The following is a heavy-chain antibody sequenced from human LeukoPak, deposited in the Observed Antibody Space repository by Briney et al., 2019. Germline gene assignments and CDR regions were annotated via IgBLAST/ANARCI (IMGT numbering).Heavy chain of an antibody. CDR2: IYYSGST. J-gene: IGHJ4*02. D-gene: IGHD5-18*01. CDR3: ARHPLYSYGYSYFDY. CDR1: GGSISSSSYY. V-gene: IGHV4-61*05. Sequence: SETLSLTCTVSGGSISSSSYYWGWIRQPPGKGLEWIGYIYYSGSTNYNPSLKSRVTISVDTSENQFSLKLSSVTAADTAVYYCARHPLYSYGYSYFDYWGQGNLVTVSS.